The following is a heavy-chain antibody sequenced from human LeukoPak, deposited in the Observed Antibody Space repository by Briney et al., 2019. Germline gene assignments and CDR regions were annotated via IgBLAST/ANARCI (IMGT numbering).Heavy chain of an antibody. J-gene: IGHJ4*02. D-gene: IGHD3-10*01. V-gene: IGHV3-43*02. CDR1: GFNVAAYA. Sequence: GGSLRLSCAASGFNVAAYAMYWVRQPPGKSLEWVSLISGDSDNKYSAASVKGRFTISRDNSKNSLFLQMNSLTTEDTALYYCAIAYESGSFYRAFAYWGQGALVTVSS. CDR2: ISGDSDNK. CDR3: AIAYESGSFYRAFAY.